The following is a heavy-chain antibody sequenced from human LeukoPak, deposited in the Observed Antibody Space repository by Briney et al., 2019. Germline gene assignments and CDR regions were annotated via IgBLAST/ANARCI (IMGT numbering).Heavy chain of an antibody. CDR3: ARRYFDY. J-gene: IGHJ4*02. CDR2: IGGSGGST. CDR1: GFTFSSYA. V-gene: IGHV3-23*01. Sequence: QAGGSLRLSCAASGFTFSSYAMSWVRQAPGKGLEWVSAIGGSGGSTYYADSVKGRFTISRDNAENSLYLQMNSLRAEDTAVYYCARRYFDYWGQGILVTVSS.